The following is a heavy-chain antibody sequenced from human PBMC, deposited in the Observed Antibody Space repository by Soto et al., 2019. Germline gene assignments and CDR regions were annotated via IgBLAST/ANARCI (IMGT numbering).Heavy chain of an antibody. CDR3: AKEGDSSGYDYFDY. CDR2: ISGSGDRT. J-gene: IGHJ4*02. Sequence: ESGGGLVQPGGSLRLSCAASGFTFSNHGMSWVRQAPGKGLEWVSAISGSGDRTYYADSVKGRFTISRDNSKNTLYLQMNSLRAEDTVVYYCAKEGDSSGYDYFDYWGQGTLVTVSS. V-gene: IGHV3-23*01. D-gene: IGHD3-22*01. CDR1: GFTFSNHG.